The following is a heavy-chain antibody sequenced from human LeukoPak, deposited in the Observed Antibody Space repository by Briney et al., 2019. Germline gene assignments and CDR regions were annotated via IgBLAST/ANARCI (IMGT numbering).Heavy chain of an antibody. CDR2: IRDKPDGGTT. V-gene: IGHV3-15*01. CDR3: TTDNAPGMDV. Sequence: PGGSLRLSCAASGFTFSNAWVSSVRQAQGKGREWVGLIRDKPDGGTTDYAAPVKGRFTISRDDSKSMLYLQTNSLKTEDTAVYYCTTDNAPGMDVWGQGTTVTVSS. D-gene: IGHD2-2*01. J-gene: IGHJ6*02. CDR1: GFTFSNAW.